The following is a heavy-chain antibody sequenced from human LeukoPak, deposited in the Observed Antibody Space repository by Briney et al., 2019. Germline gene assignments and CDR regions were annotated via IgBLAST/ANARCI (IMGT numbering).Heavy chain of an antibody. J-gene: IGHJ3*02. CDR1: GGSFSGYY. V-gene: IGHV4-34*01. CDR3: AREHTARSAFDI. CDR2: INHSGST. Sequence: SETLSLTCAVYGGSFSGYYWSWIRQPPGKGLEWIGEINHSGSTNYNPSLKSRVTISVDTSKNQFSLKLSSVAAAGTAVYYCAREHTARSAFDIWGQGTMVTVSS. D-gene: IGHD5-18*01.